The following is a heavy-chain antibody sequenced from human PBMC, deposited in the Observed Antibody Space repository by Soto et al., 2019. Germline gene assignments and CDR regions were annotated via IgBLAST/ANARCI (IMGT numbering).Heavy chain of an antibody. D-gene: IGHD4-17*01. J-gene: IGHJ3*02. CDR1: GDSIGSHF. CDR3: AILPYTVETALDI. V-gene: IGHV4-59*07. CDR2: IYHTVNT. Sequence: SDTLSLTCSVSGDSIGSHFWSWIRQAPGKGPELVGYIYHTVNTKYNPALKSRVTISMDTSKNQLSLQLSSVTAADTAVYYCAILPYTVETALDIWRQGTMVTVSS.